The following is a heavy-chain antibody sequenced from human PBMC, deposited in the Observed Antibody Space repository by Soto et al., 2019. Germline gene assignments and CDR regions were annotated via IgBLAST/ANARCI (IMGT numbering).Heavy chain of an antibody. CDR3: XXXXXXXXXGVDY. J-gene: IGHJ4*02. Sequence: EVQLLDSGGGLVQPGGSLRLSCAASGFTFSTYAMSXXRXXPXXXXEWVSTITGSGSSTYYADSVKGRFTISRDNXXXXXXXXXXXXXXXXXXXXXXXXXXXXXXXGVDYWGQGTLVTVSS. V-gene: IGHV3-23*01. CDR2: ITGSGSST. CDR1: GFTFSTYA.